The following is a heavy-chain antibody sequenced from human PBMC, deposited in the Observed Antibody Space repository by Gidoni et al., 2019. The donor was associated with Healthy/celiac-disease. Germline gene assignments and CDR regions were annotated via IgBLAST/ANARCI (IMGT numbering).Heavy chain of an antibody. J-gene: IGHJ2*01. CDR2: IKQDGSEK. CDR3: ARDLGSGWSGWYFDL. Sequence: EVQLVESGGGLVQPGGSLRLSCADSGFPFSSYWLSWVRQAPGKGLEWVANIKQDGSEKYYVDSVKGRFPSSRDNAKNSLYLQMNSLRAEDTAVYYCARDLGSGWSGWYFDLWGRGTLVTVSS. V-gene: IGHV3-7*04. D-gene: IGHD6-19*01. CDR1: GFPFSSYW.